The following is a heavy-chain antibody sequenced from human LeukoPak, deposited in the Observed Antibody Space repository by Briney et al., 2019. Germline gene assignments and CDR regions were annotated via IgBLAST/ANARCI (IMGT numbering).Heavy chain of an antibody. V-gene: IGHV3-15*01. CDR1: GFNFVDAW. D-gene: IGHD3-22*01. CDR2: LKSRGSGGTT. J-gene: IGHJ4*02. Sequence: GGSLRLSCVASGFNFVDAWMSWVRQAPGKGLEWVGRLKSRGSGGTTDYSAPVKGRFTISRDDSENTLYLQMNSLRAEDTAVYYCAKDLRGYYDSSGYPEYWGQGTLVTVSS. CDR3: AKDLRGYYDSSGYPEY.